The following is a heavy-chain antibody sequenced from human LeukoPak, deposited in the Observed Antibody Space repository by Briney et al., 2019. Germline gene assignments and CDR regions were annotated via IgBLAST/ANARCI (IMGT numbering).Heavy chain of an antibody. CDR3: AKTTAGYSSGRSPGWPIDY. J-gene: IGHJ4*02. D-gene: IGHD6-19*01. CDR2: ISGSGGDT. CDR1: GFTFRSYA. V-gene: IGHV3-23*01. Sequence: PGGSLRLSCAASGFTFRSYAIYWVRQASGKGLEWVSGISGSGGDTYFAGSVKGRFTISRDNSKNTVFLQMDSPRAEDTAVYYCAKTTAGYSSGRSPGWPIDYWGQGTLVTVSS.